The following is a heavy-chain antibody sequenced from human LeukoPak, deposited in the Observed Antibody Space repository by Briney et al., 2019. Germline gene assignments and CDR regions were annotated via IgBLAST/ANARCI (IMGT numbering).Heavy chain of an antibody. V-gene: IGHV3-23*01. J-gene: IGHJ4*02. D-gene: IGHD3-22*01. CDR3: ARGSTYYDSSGQVPFDY. Sequence: GGSLRLSCAASGFTFTNYEMSWVRQTPGKGLEWLSSISGSGDSVFYADSVKGRFTISRDNSLNTLHLQMNSLRAEDTAVYYCARGSTYYDSSGQVPFDYWGQGTLVTVSS. CDR1: GFTFTNYE. CDR2: ISGSGDSV.